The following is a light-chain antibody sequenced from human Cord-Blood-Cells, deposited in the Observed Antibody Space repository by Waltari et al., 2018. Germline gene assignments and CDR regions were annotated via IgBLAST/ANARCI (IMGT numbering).Light chain of an antibody. V-gene: IGLV2-23*01. J-gene: IGLJ3*02. CDR2: EGS. CDR3: CSYAGSSTFWV. Sequence: QSALTQPASVSGSPGQSITISCTGTSSDVGSYNLVSWYQQHPGKAPKLMMYEGSKRPSGVSNRFSGCKSGNTASLTISGLQAEDEADYYCCSYAGSSTFWVFGGGTKLTVL. CDR1: SSDVGSYNL.